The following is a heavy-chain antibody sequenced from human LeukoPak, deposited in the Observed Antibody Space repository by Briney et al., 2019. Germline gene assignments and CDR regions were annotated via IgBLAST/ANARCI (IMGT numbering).Heavy chain of an antibody. D-gene: IGHD3-22*01. J-gene: IGHJ4*02. CDR1: GGSISSGSYY. CDR3: ARVEGVTIIFDAPFDY. CDR2: IYTSGST. V-gene: IGHV4-61*02. Sequence: PSETLSLTCTVSGGSISSGSYYWSWIRQPAGKGLEWIGRIYTSGSTNYNPSLKSRVTISVDTSKNQFSLKLSSVTAADTAVYYCARVEGVTIIFDAPFDYWGQGTLVTVSS.